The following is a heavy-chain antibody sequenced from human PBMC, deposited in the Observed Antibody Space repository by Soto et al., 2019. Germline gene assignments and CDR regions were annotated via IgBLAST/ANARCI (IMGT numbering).Heavy chain of an antibody. CDR3: ARDVYDFWSGYSPRNRFDP. D-gene: IGHD3-3*01. CDR1: GFTFSIYA. Sequence: GGSLRLSCAASGFTFSIYAMNWVRQAPGKGLEWVAAISHDGRSKYYGDSVKGRFTISRDNSKNTLYLQVNSLRDEDTAVYFCARDVYDFWSGYSPRNRFDPWGQGTLVTVSS. CDR2: ISHDGRSK. J-gene: IGHJ5*02. V-gene: IGHV3-30*04.